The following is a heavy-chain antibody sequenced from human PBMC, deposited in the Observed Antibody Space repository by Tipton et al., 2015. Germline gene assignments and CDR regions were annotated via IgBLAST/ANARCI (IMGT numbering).Heavy chain of an antibody. CDR3: ASLSAGVRVVSYFDS. CDR1: GGIFSSSG. D-gene: IGHD3-3*01. V-gene: IGHV1-69*06. J-gene: IGHJ4*02. CDR2: IILMFGTL. Sequence: QLVQSGPEVKKPGSSVKVSCKASGGIFSSSGVTWVRQAPGQGLEWMGGIILMFGTLQYAQKFQGRVTITADRSTATVYMDLNSLRSEDTAMYYCASLSAGVRVVSYFDSWGQGTLVTVSS.